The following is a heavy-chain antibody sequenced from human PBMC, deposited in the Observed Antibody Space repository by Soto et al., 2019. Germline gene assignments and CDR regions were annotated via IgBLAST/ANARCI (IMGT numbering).Heavy chain of an antibody. CDR3: ARDVVRSVGGDS. J-gene: IGHJ4*02. CDR1: GGAFSTSS. CDR2: IIPVFSKT. Sequence: GASVKVSCKASGGAFSTSSFVWVRQGPGQGLEWMGGIIPVFSKTNVAQKFQARVTFSADESTRTTYMELTSLTSEDTAIYYCARDVVRSVGGDSWGQGTLVTVSS. V-gene: IGHV1-69*13. D-gene: IGHD3-16*01.